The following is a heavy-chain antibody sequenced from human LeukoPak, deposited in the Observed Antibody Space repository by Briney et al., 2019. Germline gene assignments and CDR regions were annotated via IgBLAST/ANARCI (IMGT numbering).Heavy chain of an antibody. D-gene: IGHD3-22*01. CDR3: ARDGCEYYDSSGYSGYYFYYYMDV. Sequence: GGSLRLSCAASGFTFSTYGMHWVRQAPGKGLEYVSAISSNGGTTYYANSVKGRVTITSDNPKNTLYLQMCSLRAEDVAVYYCARDGCEYYDSSGYSGYYFYYYMDVWGTGTTVTVSS. J-gene: IGHJ6*03. CDR1: GFTFSTYG. CDR2: ISSNGGTT. V-gene: IGHV3-64*01.